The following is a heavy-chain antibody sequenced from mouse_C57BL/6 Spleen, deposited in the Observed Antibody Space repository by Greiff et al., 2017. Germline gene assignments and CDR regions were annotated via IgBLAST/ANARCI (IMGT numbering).Heavy chain of an antibody. CDR1: GFTFSDYY. D-gene: IGHD1-1*01. Sequence: EVMLVESEGGLVQPGSSMKLSCTASGFTFSDYYMAWVRQVPEKGLEWVANINYDGSSTNFLDSLKSRFIVSRDNAKNILYLQMSSLKSEDTATYYCARVPHYYGRSYWYIDVWGTGTTVTVSS. V-gene: IGHV5-16*01. CDR2: INYDGSST. J-gene: IGHJ1*03. CDR3: ARVPHYYGRSYWYIDV.